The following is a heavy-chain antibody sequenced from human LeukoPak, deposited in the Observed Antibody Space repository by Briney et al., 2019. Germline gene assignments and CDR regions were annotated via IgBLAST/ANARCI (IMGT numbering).Heavy chain of an antibody. D-gene: IGHD4-17*01. CDR2: INPNSGGT. J-gene: IGHJ4*02. CDR1: GYTFTGYY. Sequence: ASVKVSCKASGYTFTGYYIHWVRQAPGQGLEWMGGINPNSGGTNFAQKFHGRVNITRDTSISTAYMELSRLRSDDTAVYFCARVSVTTDYWGQGTLVTVSS. V-gene: IGHV1-2*02. CDR3: ARVSVTTDY.